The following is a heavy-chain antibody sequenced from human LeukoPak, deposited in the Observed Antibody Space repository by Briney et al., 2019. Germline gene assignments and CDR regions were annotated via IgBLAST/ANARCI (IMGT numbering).Heavy chain of an antibody. V-gene: IGHV4-39*01. Sequence: SETLPLTCTVSGGSISSGSYYWGWIRQPPGKGLEWIGSIYYSGSTYYNPSLKSRVTISVDTSKNQFSLKLSSVTAADTAVYYCARHHEPRSIRAFDIWGQGTMVTVSS. CDR2: IYYSGST. CDR3: ARHHEPRSIRAFDI. J-gene: IGHJ3*02. CDR1: GGSISSGSYY.